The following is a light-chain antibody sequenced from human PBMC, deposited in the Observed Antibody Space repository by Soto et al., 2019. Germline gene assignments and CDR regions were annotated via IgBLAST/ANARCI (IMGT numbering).Light chain of an antibody. CDR1: QSVRSNY. J-gene: IGKJ1*01. V-gene: IGKV3-20*01. CDR3: QQYRGFPQT. CDR2: NSS. Sequence: EIVLTQSPGTLSLSPGERATLSCRASQSVRSNYLAWYQQKPGQAPRLLIYNSSTRATGIPDRFSGSGSGTDFTLTISRLEPEDFALYYCQQYRGFPQTFDQGTQVEIK.